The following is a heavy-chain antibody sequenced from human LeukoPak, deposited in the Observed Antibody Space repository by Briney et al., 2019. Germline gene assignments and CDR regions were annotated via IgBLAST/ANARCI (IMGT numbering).Heavy chain of an antibody. J-gene: IGHJ4*02. CDR2: IIPILGIA. CDR3: ARDLPPYYFDF. CDR1: GGIFSSYA. V-gene: IGHV1-69*04. Sequence: AVKDSCKASGGIFSSYAISWVRPPPGQGREGMGRIIPILGIANYAQKFQGRVTITADKSTSTAYMDLSSLRSEDTAVYYCARDLPPYYFDFWGQGTLATVSS.